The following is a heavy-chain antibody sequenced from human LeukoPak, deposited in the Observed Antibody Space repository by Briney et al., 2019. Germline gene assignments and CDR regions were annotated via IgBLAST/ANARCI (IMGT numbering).Heavy chain of an antibody. J-gene: IGHJ4*02. CDR3: ATGSGYYYDH. CDR2: ISYDGSNK. Sequence: QPGGSLRLSCAASGFTFSSYGMHWVRQAPGKGLEWVAVISYDGSNKYYADSVKGRFTISRDNSKNTLYLQMSSLSTEDTAVYYCATGSGYYYDHWGQGTLVTVS. V-gene: IGHV3-30*03. CDR1: GFTFSSYG. D-gene: IGHD3-22*01.